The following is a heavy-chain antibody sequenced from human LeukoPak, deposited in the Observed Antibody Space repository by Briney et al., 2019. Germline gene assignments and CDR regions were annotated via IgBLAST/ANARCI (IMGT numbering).Heavy chain of an antibody. CDR3: ARAAGLATMVRGPGDY. CDR2: INHSGST. Sequence: KPSETLSLTCAVYGGSFSGYCWSWIRQPPGKGLEWIGEINHSGSTNYNPSLKSRVTISVDTSKNQFSLKLSSVTAADTAVYYCARAAGLATMVRGPGDYWGQGTLVTVSS. CDR1: GGSFSGYC. J-gene: IGHJ4*02. D-gene: IGHD3-10*01. V-gene: IGHV4-34*01.